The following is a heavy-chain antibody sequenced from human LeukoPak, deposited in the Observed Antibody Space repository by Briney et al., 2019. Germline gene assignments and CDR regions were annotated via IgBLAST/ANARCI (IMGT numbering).Heavy chain of an antibody. Sequence: KVSCKASGGTFSSYAISWVRQAPGQGLEWMGRIIPILGIANYAQKFQGRVTITADKSTSTAYMELSSLRSEDTAVYYCARGKLGYYYYHMDAWGKGTTVTVSS. D-gene: IGHD3-3*02. V-gene: IGHV1-69*04. J-gene: IGHJ6*03. CDR2: IIPILGIA. CDR3: ARGKLGYYYYHMDA. CDR1: GGTFSSYA.